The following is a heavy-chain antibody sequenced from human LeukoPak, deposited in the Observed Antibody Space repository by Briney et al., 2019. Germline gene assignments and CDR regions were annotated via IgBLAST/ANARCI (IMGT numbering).Heavy chain of an antibody. J-gene: IGHJ4*02. D-gene: IGHD6-19*01. V-gene: IGHV3-23*01. Sequence: PGGSLRLSCAASGFTFSSYAMSWVRQAPGKGLEWVSAISGSGGSTYYADSVKGRFTISRDNAKNSLYLQMNSLRAEDTAVYYCARASAVAGTRHYWGQGTLVTVS. CDR2: ISGSGGST. CDR1: GFTFSSYA. CDR3: ARASAVAGTRHY.